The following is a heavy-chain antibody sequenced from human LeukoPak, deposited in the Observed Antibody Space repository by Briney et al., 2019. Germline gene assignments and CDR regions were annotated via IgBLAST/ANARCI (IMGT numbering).Heavy chain of an antibody. V-gene: IGHV4-39*07. D-gene: IGHD3-3*01. Sequence: PSETLSLTCTVSGGSISSSSYYWGWIRQPPGKGLEWIGSIYYSGSTYYNPSLKSRVTISVDTSKNQFSLKLSSVTAADTAVYYCARGITIFGPNWFDPWGQGTLVTVSS. CDR2: IYYSGST. CDR1: GGSISSSSYY. CDR3: ARGITIFGPNWFDP. J-gene: IGHJ5*02.